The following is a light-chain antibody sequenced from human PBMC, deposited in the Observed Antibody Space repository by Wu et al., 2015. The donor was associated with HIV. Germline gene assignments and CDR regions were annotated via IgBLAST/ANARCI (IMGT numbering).Light chain of an antibody. CDR1: QSVGRD. Sequence: EIVMTQSPTTLSLSPGERATLSCRASQSVGRDFVWYQQKSGQAPRLLIYDASTRATGIPPRFSGSASGTDSTLTINNLEPEDFAIYYCQQRNKWPPTFGQGTRL. J-gene: IGKJ5*01. CDR2: DAS. V-gene: IGKV3-11*01. CDR3: QQRNKWPPT.